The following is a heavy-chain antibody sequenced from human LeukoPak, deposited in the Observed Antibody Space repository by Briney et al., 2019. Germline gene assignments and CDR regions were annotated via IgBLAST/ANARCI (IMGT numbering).Heavy chain of an antibody. Sequence: SETLSLTCTVSGASINKDYWAWIRQPAGKGLEWIGRIHPSGITHQNPSLRGRVTMSIDASKNQFSLNLSSVTAAGTAVYYCVRDEYRDVWGKGTTVTVSS. CDR3: VRDEYRDV. J-gene: IGHJ6*04. V-gene: IGHV4-4*07. CDR1: GASINKDY. D-gene: IGHD2/OR15-2a*01. CDR2: IHPSGIT.